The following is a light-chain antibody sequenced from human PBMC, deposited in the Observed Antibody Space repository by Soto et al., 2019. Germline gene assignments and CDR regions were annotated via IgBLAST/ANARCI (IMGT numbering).Light chain of an antibody. V-gene: IGKV1-39*01. CDR3: QQSYTTPKT. CDR2: AAS. CDR1: QSINSY. Sequence: DIQMTQSPSSLSASVGDRVTITCRASQSINSYLNWYQQKPGKAPKLLIYAASSLQGGVPSRFSGSGSGTDFTLTISSLQPEDFATYYCQQSYTTPKTFGQGTKVDIK. J-gene: IGKJ1*01.